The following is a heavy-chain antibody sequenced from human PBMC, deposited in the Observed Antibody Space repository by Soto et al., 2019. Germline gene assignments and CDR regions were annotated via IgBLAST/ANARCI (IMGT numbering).Heavy chain of an antibody. J-gene: IGHJ4*02. CDR3: ARDFFSDFWSGYYSAPRIFDY. Sequence: PGGSLRLSCAASGFTFSDFGMHWVRQVPGKGLEWVSIIWRDGSEEYYADSVKGRFAISRDNSKNSLYLQMNSLRAEDTAVYYCARDFFSDFWSGYYSAPRIFDYWGQGTLVTVSS. V-gene: IGHV3-33*01. CDR2: IWRDGSEE. D-gene: IGHD3-3*01. CDR1: GFTFSDFG.